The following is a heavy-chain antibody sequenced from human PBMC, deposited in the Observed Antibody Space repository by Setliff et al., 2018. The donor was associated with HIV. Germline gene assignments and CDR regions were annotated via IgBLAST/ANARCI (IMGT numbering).Heavy chain of an antibody. D-gene: IGHD3-22*01. J-gene: IGHJ4*02. CDR2: INPNSGGT. V-gene: IGHV1-2*06. CDR1: GDTFTDYY. Sequence: ASVKVSCKASGDTFTDYYFHWLRQAPGQGLEWMGRINPNSGGTNYAQKFQGRVTMTWDTSTSTGYMEVYRLRSDDTAVYFCARSCRSSGYCHFDYWGQGALVTVSS. CDR3: ARSCRSSGYCHFDY.